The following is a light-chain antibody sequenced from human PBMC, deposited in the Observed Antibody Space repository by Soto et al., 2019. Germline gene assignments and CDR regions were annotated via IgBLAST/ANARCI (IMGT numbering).Light chain of an antibody. J-gene: IGLJ1*01. Sequence: QSVLTQPASVSGSLGQSITISCTGTSSDIGAHNDVSWYQQHPGKAPKLLIYGVTNRPSGVSNRFSGSKSGNTAFLTISGLQAEDEVDFYCCSYTSDITPYVFGTGTKLTVL. CDR1: SSDIGAHND. V-gene: IGLV2-14*01. CDR3: CSYTSDITPYV. CDR2: GVT.